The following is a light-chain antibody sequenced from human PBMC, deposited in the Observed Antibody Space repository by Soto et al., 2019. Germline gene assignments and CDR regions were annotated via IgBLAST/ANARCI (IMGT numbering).Light chain of an antibody. CDR2: GAS. V-gene: IGKV3-20*01. CDR1: QSLSSNY. J-gene: IGKJ1*01. CDR3: QQYGDSPWT. Sequence: EIVLTQSPGTLSLSPGERATLSCRASQSLSSNYLAWYQQKRGQATRLLIFGASERATGIPDRFSGSGSGTDFTLTISRLEPEDFAVYYCQQYGDSPWTFGQGTKVDIK.